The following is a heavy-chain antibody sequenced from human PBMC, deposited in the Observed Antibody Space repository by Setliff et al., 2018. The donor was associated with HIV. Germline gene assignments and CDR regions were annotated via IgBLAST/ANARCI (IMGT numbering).Heavy chain of an antibody. CDR1: NGSFSGYY. J-gene: IGHJ4*02. Sequence: SSETLSLTCAVYNGSFSGYYWTWIRQPPGKGLEWIGEINHSGSTNYSPSLKSRVTISVDASRNQFSLSLSSVTAADTAVYYCAAWGPRYSYAPYFFDSRAQGTLVTVS. CDR2: INHSGST. CDR3: AAWGPRYSYAPYFFDS. D-gene: IGHD5-18*01. V-gene: IGHV4-34*01.